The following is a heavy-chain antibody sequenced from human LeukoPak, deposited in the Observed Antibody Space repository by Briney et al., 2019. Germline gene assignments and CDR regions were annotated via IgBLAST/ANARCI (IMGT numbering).Heavy chain of an antibody. V-gene: IGHV3-30*18. D-gene: IGHD4-23*01. CDR3: AKDQVVTPGGLYGMHV. Sequence: GGALILSCAASGFTFSSYGRHWGRQAPGKGVGWVAVISYDGSNRYYADCVKGRFTVSRDDSKNTLYLQMNSLRAEDTAVYYCAKDQVVTPGGLYGMHVWGQGTTVTVPS. CDR2: ISYDGSNR. CDR1: GFTFSSYG. J-gene: IGHJ6*02.